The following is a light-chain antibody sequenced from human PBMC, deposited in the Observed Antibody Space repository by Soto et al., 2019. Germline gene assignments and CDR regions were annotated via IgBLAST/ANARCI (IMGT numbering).Light chain of an antibody. J-gene: IGKJ1*01. CDR1: QSVGSK. Sequence: EIVLTQSPGTLSLSPGERATLPCRASQSVGSKLAWYRQTPGQAPRLLIYGASTRATDTPARFSGSGAETDFTLTISRVEPADFALYYCQQYGSSFATFGQGTQVE. CDR3: QQYGSSFAT. CDR2: GAS. V-gene: IGKV3-20*01.